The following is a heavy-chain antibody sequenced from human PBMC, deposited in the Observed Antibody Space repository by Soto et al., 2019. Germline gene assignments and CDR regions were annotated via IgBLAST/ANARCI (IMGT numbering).Heavy chain of an antibody. CDR3: ARDLDGRHDDNSGTYQRHG. J-gene: IGHJ4*02. CDR1: GGSISSDDYY. CDR2: IHSSGSI. D-gene: IGHD3-22*01. V-gene: IGHV4-30-4*01. Sequence: SETLALTCTVSGGSISSDDYYWSWIRQAPGRGLEWIGYIHSSGSIYYNPSLKSRATMSIDTARNQFSLKVSSVTVADTAVYYCARDLDGRHDDNSGTYQRHGWGQGTLVTVSS.